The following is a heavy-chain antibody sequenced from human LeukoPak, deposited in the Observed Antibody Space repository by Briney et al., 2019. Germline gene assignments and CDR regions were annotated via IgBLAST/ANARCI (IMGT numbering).Heavy chain of an antibody. CDR2: IYYSGST. J-gene: IGHJ4*02. CDR1: GGSISSSSYY. Sequence: PSETLSLTCTVSGGSISSSSYYWGWIRQPPGKGLEWIGGIYYSGSTYYNPSLKSRVTISVDTSKNQFSLKLSSVTAADTAVYYCARLSYYDFWSGYYMGFDYWGQGTLVTVSS. V-gene: IGHV4-39*01. D-gene: IGHD3-3*01. CDR3: ARLSYYDFWSGYYMGFDY.